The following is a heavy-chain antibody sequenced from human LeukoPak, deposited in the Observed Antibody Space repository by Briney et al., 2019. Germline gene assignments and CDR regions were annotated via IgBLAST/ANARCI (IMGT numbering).Heavy chain of an antibody. D-gene: IGHD2-15*01. J-gene: IGHJ6*03. Sequence: GGSLRLSCAASGFTFSSYEMNWVRQAPGKGLEWVSYISSSGSTIYYADSVKGRFTISRDNAKNSLYLQMNSLRAEDTAVYYCARGLYCSGGSCYGSYYYYYMDVWGKGTTVTISS. V-gene: IGHV3-48*03. CDR1: GFTFSSYE. CDR2: ISSSGSTI. CDR3: ARGLYCSGGSCYGSYYYYYMDV.